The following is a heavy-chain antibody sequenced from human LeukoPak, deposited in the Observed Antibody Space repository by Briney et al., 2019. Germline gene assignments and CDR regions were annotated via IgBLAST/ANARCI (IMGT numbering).Heavy chain of an antibody. V-gene: IGHV3-30*18. Sequence: GGSLRLSCAASGFTFSSYGMHWVRQAPGKGLEWVAVISYDGSNKYYADSVKGRFTISRDNSKNTLYLQMNSLRAEDTAVYYCAKGTRGVGATPFSDYWGQGTLVTVSS. CDR2: ISYDGSNK. D-gene: IGHD1-26*01. CDR1: GFTFSSYG. CDR3: AKGTRGVGATPFSDY. J-gene: IGHJ4*02.